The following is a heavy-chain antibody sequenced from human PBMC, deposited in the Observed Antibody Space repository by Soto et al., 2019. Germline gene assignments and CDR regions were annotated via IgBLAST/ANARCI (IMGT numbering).Heavy chain of an antibody. D-gene: IGHD4-17*01. CDR2: ISWNSDST. Sequence: EVHLVESGGGVAQPGRSLRLSCATSGFTFDDYAVHWVRQAPGKGLEWVSGISWNSDSTGYADSVKGRFAISKENAMNSLFLQMTSLRSEDTAFYFGARMTWGYGEPLASWGQGTLVTV. CDR1: GFTFDDYA. J-gene: IGHJ4*02. CDR3: ARMTWGYGEPLAS. V-gene: IGHV3-9*01.